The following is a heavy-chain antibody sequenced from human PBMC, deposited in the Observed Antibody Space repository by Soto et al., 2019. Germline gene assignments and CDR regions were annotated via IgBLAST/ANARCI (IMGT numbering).Heavy chain of an antibody. V-gene: IGHV1-18*01. CDR2: ISAYNGNT. J-gene: IGHJ6*03. CDR3: ARGRGTMVRGVMSYYYYYMDV. Sequence: ASVKVSCKASGYTFTSYGISWVRQAPGQGLERMGWISAYNGNTNYAQKLQGRVTMTTDTSTSTAYMELRSLRSDDTAVYYCARGRGTMVRGVMSYYYYYMDVWGKGTTVTVSS. CDR1: GYTFTSYG. D-gene: IGHD3-10*01.